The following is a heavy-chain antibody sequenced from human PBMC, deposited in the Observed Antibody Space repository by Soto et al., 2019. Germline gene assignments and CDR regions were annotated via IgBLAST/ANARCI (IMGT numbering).Heavy chain of an antibody. V-gene: IGHV5-51*01. CDR2: IYPGDSDT. J-gene: IGHJ6*02. CDR3: ARLGQWLVHYYGMDV. Sequence: PGESLKISCNGSGYSFTSYWIGWVRQMPGKGLEWMGIIYPGDSDTRYSPSFQGQVTISADKSISTAYLQWSSLKASDTAMYYCARLGQWLVHYYGMDVWGQGTTVTVSS. CDR1: GYSFTSYW. D-gene: IGHD6-19*01.